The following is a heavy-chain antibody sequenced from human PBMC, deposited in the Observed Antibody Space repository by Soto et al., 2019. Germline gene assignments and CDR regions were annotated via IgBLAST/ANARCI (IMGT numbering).Heavy chain of an antibody. CDR1: GFSFSSCE. Sequence: GGSLRLSCAASGFSFSSCEMSWVRQAPGKGLEWGSYISVSGTSTQYSDSVKGRFTISRDNAKNSLHLQMNSLAAEDTAVYYCVSKIVKPGYHYYDYWGQGTLVTASS. CDR3: VSKIVKPGYHYYDY. J-gene: IGHJ4*02. D-gene: IGHD3-9*01. CDR2: ISVSGTST. V-gene: IGHV3-48*03.